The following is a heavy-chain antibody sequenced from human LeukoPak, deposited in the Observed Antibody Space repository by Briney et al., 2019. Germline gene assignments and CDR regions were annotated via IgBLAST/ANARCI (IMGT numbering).Heavy chain of an antibody. J-gene: IGHJ4*02. CDR3: AKSYYDFWSGYPAGPNFDY. Sequence: PGGSLRLSCSASGFTFSSYAMSWVRQAPGKGLEWVSAISGSGGSTYYADSVKGRFTISRDNSKNTLYLQMNSLRAEDTAVYYCAKSYYDFWSGYPAGPNFDYWGQGTLVTVSS. CDR1: GFTFSSYA. CDR2: ISGSGGST. V-gene: IGHV3-23*01. D-gene: IGHD3-3*01.